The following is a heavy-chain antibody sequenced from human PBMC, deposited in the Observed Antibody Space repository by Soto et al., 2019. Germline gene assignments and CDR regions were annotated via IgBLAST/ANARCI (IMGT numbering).Heavy chain of an antibody. CDR2: IIPILGIA. D-gene: IGHD3-9*01. V-gene: IGHV1-69*02. J-gene: IGHJ6*03. CDR3: ARGSGGDILPGLIREGYYYYYDMDV. Sequence: QVQLVQSGAEVKKPGSSVKVSCKASGGTFSSYTISWVRQAPGQGLEWMGRIIPILGIANYAQKFQGRVTITADKSTSTAYMDVSSLRSEDTAVYYCARGSGGDILPGLIREGYYYYYDMDVWGKGPTVTVSS. CDR1: GGTFSSYT.